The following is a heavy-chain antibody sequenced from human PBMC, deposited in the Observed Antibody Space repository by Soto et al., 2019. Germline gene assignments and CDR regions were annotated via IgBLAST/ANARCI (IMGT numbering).Heavy chain of an antibody. CDR1: GYSFTSYW. V-gene: IGHV5-51*01. CDR2: IYPGDSDT. Sequence: GESLKISCKGSGYSFTSYWIGWVRQMPGKGLEWMGIIYPGDSDTRYSPSFQGQVTISADKSISTAYLQWSSLKASDTAMYYCASQYEDYYYGMDVWGRGTTVTVSS. J-gene: IGHJ6*02. D-gene: IGHD2-8*01. CDR3: ASQYEDYYYGMDV.